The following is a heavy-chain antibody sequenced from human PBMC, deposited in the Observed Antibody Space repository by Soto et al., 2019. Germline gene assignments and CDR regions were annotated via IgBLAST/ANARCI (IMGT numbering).Heavy chain of an antibody. V-gene: IGHV2-5*02. CDR1: GFALTVRPVG. D-gene: IGHD1-1*01. CDR3: AHRLGGYTWNDGYLDY. CDR2: VYWDDDK. Sequence: QITLKESGPTLVKPTQTLTLTCSFSGFALTVRPVGVAWIRQSPGGALEWLAVVYWDDDKRYSPSLRSRLTITKDSSKNLVFLTVTNMDPVDTATYYCAHRLGGYTWNDGYLDYWGQGSLVTVSS. J-gene: IGHJ4*02.